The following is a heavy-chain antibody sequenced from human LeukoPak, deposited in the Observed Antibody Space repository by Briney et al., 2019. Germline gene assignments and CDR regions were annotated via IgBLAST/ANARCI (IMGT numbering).Heavy chain of an antibody. V-gene: IGHV1-18*01. CDR3: AKGGDILTGTPQAYYFYFMDV. CDR1: GYTFTSYG. CDR2: ISAYNGNT. D-gene: IGHD3-9*01. Sequence: EASVKVSCKSSGYTFTSYGISWVRQAPGQGLEWMGWISAYNGNTNYAQKLQGRVTTTTDTSTSTAYMELRSLRSDDTAVYYCAKGGDILTGTPQAYYFYFMDVWGKGTTVTVPS. J-gene: IGHJ6*03.